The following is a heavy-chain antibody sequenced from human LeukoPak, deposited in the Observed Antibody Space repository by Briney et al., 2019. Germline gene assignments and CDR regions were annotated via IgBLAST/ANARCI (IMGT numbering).Heavy chain of an antibody. Sequence: PGGSLRLSCAASGFTYSRYAMSWVRQAPGKGLEWVSAIIGSGGSTYYPDSVKGRFTISRDYSKKTLYLQMNSLRAEDTAVYYCAKDLGDFTYYYGSGTYYSASDYWGQGTLVTVSS. D-gene: IGHD3-10*01. CDR2: IIGSGGST. CDR3: AKDLGDFTYYYGSGTYYSASDY. CDR1: GFTYSRYA. J-gene: IGHJ4*02. V-gene: IGHV3-23*01.